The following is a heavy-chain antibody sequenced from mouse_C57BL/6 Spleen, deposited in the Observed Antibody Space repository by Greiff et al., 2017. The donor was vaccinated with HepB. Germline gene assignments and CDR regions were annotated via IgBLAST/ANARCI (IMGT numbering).Heavy chain of an antibody. V-gene: IGHV1-82*01. CDR2: IYPGDGDT. CDR1: GYAFSSSW. J-gene: IGHJ2*01. D-gene: IGHD5-2*01. CDR3: ARVGEYADY. Sequence: QVQLQQSGPELVKPGASVKISCKASGYAFSSSWMNWVKQRPGKGLEWIGRIYPGDGDTNYNGKFKGKATLTADKSSRTAYMQRSSLTSEDSAVYFCARVGEYADYWGQGTTLTVSS.